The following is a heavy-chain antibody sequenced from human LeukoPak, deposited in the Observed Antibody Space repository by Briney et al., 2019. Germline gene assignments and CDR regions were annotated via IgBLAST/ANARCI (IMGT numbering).Heavy chain of an antibody. J-gene: IGHJ4*02. Sequence: GGSLRLSCEGSGFTFSNYWMGWVRQAPGKGLQWVANIKTDGSEKYYVDSVKGRFTISRDNAKNSLYLQMNSLRAEDTAVYYCANLARPLDYWGQGALVTVSS. D-gene: IGHD6-6*01. V-gene: IGHV3-7*01. CDR3: ANLARPLDY. CDR2: IKTDGSEK. CDR1: GFTFSNYW.